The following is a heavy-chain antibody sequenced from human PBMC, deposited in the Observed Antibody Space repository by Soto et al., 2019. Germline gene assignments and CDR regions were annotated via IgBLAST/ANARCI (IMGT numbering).Heavy chain of an antibody. J-gene: IGHJ6*02. CDR2: ISYDGSNK. CDR3: AISYDSSGYPLMDV. D-gene: IGHD3-22*01. V-gene: IGHV3-30*03. CDR1: GFTFSSYG. Sequence: PGGSLRLSCAASGFTFSSYGMHWVRQAPGKGLEWVAVISYDGSNKYYADSVKGRFTISRDNSKNTLYLQMNSLRAEDTAVYYCAISYDSSGYPLMDVWGQGTTVTVSS.